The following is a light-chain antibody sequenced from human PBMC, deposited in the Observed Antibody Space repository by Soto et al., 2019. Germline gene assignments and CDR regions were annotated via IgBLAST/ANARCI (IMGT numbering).Light chain of an antibody. J-gene: IGLJ2*01. CDR2: AND. V-gene: IGLV1-40*01. Sequence: QSVLTQPPSVSGAPGQRVTISCNGSKSNIGANYNVNWYQQSPGTAPKLLIYANDNRPSGVPQRFSGSKSGTSASLAITGLQTEDEADYYCQSYDTSLSGLLFGVGTKLTVL. CDR1: KSNIGANYN. CDR3: QSYDTSLSGLL.